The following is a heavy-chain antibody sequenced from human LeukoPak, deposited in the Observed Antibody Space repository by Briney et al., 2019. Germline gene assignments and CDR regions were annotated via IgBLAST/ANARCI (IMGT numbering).Heavy chain of an antibody. CDR1: GFTFSSYG. CDR2: IRYDGSNK. CDR3: AKARSTSWPPLFDP. J-gene: IGHJ5*02. V-gene: IGHV3-30*02. D-gene: IGHD2-2*01. Sequence: PGGSMRLSCAASGFTFSSYGMHWVRQAPGKGLEWVAFIRYDGSNKYYADSVKGRFTISRDNYKHTLYLQMNSQRAEDTAVYYCAKARSTSWPPLFDPWGQGTLVTVSS.